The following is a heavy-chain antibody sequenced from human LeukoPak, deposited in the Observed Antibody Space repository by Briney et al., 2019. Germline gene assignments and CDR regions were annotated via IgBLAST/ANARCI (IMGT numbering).Heavy chain of an antibody. CDR1: GYTFTSYG. CDR2: ISAYNGNT. V-gene: IGHV1-18*01. CDR3: ARGARKWELKAFDI. Sequence: ASVKVSCKASGYTFTSYGISWVRQAPGQGLEWMGWISAYNGNTNYAQKFQGRVTMTRDTSTSTVYMELSSLRSEDTAVYYCARGARKWELKAFDIWGQGTMVTVSS. D-gene: IGHD1-26*01. J-gene: IGHJ3*02.